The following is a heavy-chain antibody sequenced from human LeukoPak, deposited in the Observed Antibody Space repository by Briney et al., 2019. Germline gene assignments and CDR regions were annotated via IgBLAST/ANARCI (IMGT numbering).Heavy chain of an antibody. CDR1: GFTFSSYG. Sequence: PGGSLRLSCAASGFTFSSYGMHWARQAPGKGLEWVAVIWNDGSDKYYADSVKRRFTISRDNSKNTLYLQMNSLRAEDTAVYYCAKGDIVARFWGQGTLVTVSS. J-gene: IGHJ4*02. D-gene: IGHD5-12*01. CDR3: AKGDIVARF. CDR2: IWNDGSDK. V-gene: IGHV3-33*06.